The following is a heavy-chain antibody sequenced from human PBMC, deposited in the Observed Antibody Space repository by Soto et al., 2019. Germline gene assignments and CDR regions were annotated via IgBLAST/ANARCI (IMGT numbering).Heavy chain of an antibody. CDR3: ASPPPHYYYYGMDV. CDR1: GGTFSSYA. V-gene: IGHV1-69*12. CDR2: IIPIFGTA. J-gene: IGHJ6*02. Sequence: QVQLVQSGAEVKKPGSSVKVSCKASGGTFSSYAISWVRQAPGQGLEWMGGIIPIFGTANYAQKFQGRVTITADESTSTAYMERSSLRSEDTAVYYCASPPPHYYYYGMDVWGHGTTVTVSS.